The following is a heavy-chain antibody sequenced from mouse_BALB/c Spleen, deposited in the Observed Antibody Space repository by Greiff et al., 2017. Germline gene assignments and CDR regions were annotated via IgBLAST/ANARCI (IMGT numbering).Heavy chain of an antibody. V-gene: IGHV4-1*02. J-gene: IGHJ3*01. CDR2: INPDSSTI. Sequence: DVKLQESDGGLVQPGGSLKHSGAASGSDLSRYWMSWVRQAPGKGLDWIGEINPDSSTINSTPSLKDKFIISRDNAKKTLYLQMSKVRSEDTTLFYCAGEDYWGQGTLVTVSA. CDR1: GSDLSRYW. CDR3: AGEDY.